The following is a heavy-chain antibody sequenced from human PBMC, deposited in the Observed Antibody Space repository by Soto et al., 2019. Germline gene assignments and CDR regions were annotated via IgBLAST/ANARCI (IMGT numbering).Heavy chain of an antibody. CDR2: INAYNGNT. D-gene: IGHD4-4*01. J-gene: IGHJ4*02. Sequence: ASVKVSCKASGYSFTSYAMSWVRQAPGQRLEWMGWINAYNGNTKYAQKFQDRVTMTTDTSTNTVYMELRSLTSDDTAVYYCARDGVAVTTGISGYWGQGTLVTVSS. V-gene: IGHV1-18*01. CDR1: GYSFTSYA. CDR3: ARDGVAVTTGISGY.